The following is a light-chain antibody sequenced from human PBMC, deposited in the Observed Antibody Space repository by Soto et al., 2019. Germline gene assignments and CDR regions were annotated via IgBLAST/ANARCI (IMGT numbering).Light chain of an antibody. V-gene: IGKV1-9*01. Sequence: IQLTQSPSSLSESVGARVTITCQASRGISSYLAWYQQKPGKAPKLLVYSASTLQSGVPSRFSGSGSGPDFTLTISSLQPEDSATYFCQQLNSYPQTFGQGTRLEIK. CDR2: SAS. CDR3: QQLNSYPQT. CDR1: RGISSY. J-gene: IGKJ5*01.